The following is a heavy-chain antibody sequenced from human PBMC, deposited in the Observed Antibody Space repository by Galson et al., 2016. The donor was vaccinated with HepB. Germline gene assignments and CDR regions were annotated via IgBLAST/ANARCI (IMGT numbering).Heavy chain of an antibody. CDR3: ARDVQFRFDY. CDR2: ISANSGNT. Sequence: SVKVSCKASGYTFPTYGISWVRQAPGQGLEWLGRISANSGNTNYAQKFQGRVTMTRDTSASTVYMELRSLRSDDTAVYYCARDVQFRFDYWGQGTLVTVSS. CDR1: GYTFPTYG. D-gene: IGHD5-24*01. V-gene: IGHV1-18*04. J-gene: IGHJ4*02.